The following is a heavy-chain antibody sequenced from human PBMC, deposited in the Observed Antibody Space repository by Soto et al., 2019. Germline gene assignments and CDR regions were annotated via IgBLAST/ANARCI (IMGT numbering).Heavy chain of an antibody. CDR2: IIPIFGTA. CDR1: GGTFSSYA. D-gene: IGHD5-12*01. V-gene: IGHV1-69*12. CDR3: ASSVAKYYYYGMDV. Sequence: QVQLVQSGAEVKKPGSSVKVSCKASGGTFSSYAISWVRQAPGQGLEWMGGIIPIFGTANYAQKFQGRVPIDGDESTSAAYMGLSSWRSEDTAVYYCASSVAKYYYYGMDVWGQGTTVTVSS. J-gene: IGHJ6*02.